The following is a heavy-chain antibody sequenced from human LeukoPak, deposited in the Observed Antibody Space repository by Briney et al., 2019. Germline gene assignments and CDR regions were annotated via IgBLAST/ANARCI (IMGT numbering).Heavy chain of an antibody. D-gene: IGHD6-25*01. CDR3: AKSARPLYGMDV. Sequence: PGGSLRLSCAASGFTFDDYAMHWVRQAPGKGLEWVSGISWNSGSIGYADSVKGRLTISRDNAKNSLYLQMNSLRAEDTALYYCAKSARPLYGMDVWGQGTTVTVSS. J-gene: IGHJ6*01. CDR1: GFTFDDYA. CDR2: ISWNSGSI. V-gene: IGHV3-9*01.